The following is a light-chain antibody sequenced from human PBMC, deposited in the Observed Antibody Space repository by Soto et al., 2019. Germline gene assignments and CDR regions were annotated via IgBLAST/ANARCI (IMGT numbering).Light chain of an antibody. J-gene: IGLJ2*01. CDR3: QAWDSSTDTV. V-gene: IGLV3-1*01. CDR2: QDS. CDR1: KLGDKY. Sequence: YELTQPPSVSVSPGQTASITCSGDKLGDKYACWYQQKPGQSPVLVIYQDSKRPSGIPERFSGSNSGNTATLTISGTQAMDEADYYCQAWDSSTDTVFGGGTKLTVL.